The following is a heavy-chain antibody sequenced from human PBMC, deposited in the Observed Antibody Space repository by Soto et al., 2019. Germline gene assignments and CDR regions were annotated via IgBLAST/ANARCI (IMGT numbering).Heavy chain of an antibody. J-gene: IGHJ6*03. CDR3: AREGVYYDFWTSRSYYMDV. Sequence: QVQLQESGPGLVKPSGTLSLTCAVSSGSISSSNWWSWVRQPPGKGLEWIGEIYHSGSTNYNPSLKSRVTISVDKSKNQFSLKLSSVTAADTAVYYCAREGVYYDFWTSRSYYMDVWGKGTTVTVSS. CDR2: IYHSGST. CDR1: SGSISSSNW. V-gene: IGHV4-4*02. D-gene: IGHD3-3*01.